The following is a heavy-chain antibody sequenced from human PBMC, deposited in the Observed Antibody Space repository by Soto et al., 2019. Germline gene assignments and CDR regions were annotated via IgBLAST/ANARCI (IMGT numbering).Heavy chain of an antibody. V-gene: IGHV1-69*13. D-gene: IGHD6-13*01. Sequence: ASVKVSCKASGGTFSSYAISWLRQAPGQGLEWMGGIIPIFGTANYAQRFQGRVTITADESTSTAYMELSSLRSEDTAVYYCARENGNEAAASLYYYYYGMDVWGQGTTVTVSS. J-gene: IGHJ6*02. CDR3: ARENGNEAAASLYYYYYGMDV. CDR2: IIPIFGTA. CDR1: GGTFSSYA.